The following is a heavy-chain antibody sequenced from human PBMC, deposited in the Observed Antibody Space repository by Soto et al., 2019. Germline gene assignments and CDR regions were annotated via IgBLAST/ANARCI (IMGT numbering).Heavy chain of an antibody. V-gene: IGHV1-69*06. Sequence: QVQLVQSGSEVKKPGSSVKVSCKASGGTFNSYALTWVRQAPGHGLEWIGGIIPIFRSTNYAQNFQGRFTITANRSTSTAYMELSSLGYDHTAVYYGAKVLLPPYGSGWRSLNWYSEICCRGTLVSGTS. CDR1: GGTFNSYA. CDR3: AKVLLPPYGSGWRSLNWYSEI. CDR2: IIPIFRST. J-gene: IGHJ2*01. D-gene: IGHD6-19*01.